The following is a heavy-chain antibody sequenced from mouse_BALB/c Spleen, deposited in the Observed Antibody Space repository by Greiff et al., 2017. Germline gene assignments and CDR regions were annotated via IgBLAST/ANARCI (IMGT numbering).Heavy chain of an antibody. J-gene: IGHJ3*01. CDR3: VRHRGAY. CDR1: GFTFNTYA. V-gene: IGHV10-1*02. D-gene: IGHD2-14*01. Sequence: EVMLVESGGGLVQPKGSLKLSCAASGFTFNTYAMNWVRQAPGKGLEWVARIRSKSNNYATYYADSVKDRFTISRDDSQSMLYLQMNNLKTEDTAMYYCVRHRGAYWGQGTLVTVSA. CDR2: IRSKSNNYAT.